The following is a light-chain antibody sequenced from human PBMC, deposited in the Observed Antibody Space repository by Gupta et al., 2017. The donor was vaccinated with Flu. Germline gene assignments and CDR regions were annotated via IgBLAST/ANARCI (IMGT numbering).Light chain of an antibody. V-gene: IGLV2-8*01. CDR3: SSYGGSDNYV. CDR1: SSGVGGYNY. Sequence: QSALTQPPSPSGPPGTSFSISSLGTSSGVGGYNYVSWYQQHPGKVPKLIIYEVSNRPSGVPDRVSGSKSGNTASLTVSGLQAEDEADYFCSSYGGSDNYVFGTGTKVTVL. CDR2: EVS. J-gene: IGLJ1*01.